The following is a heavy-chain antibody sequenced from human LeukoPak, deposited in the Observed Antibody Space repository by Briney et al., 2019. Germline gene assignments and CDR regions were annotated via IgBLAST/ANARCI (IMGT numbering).Heavy chain of an antibody. CDR1: GLTFSSYG. D-gene: IGHD3-9*01. J-gene: IGHJ4*02. Sequence: GRSLRLSCAASGLTFSSYGMHWVRQAPGKGLEWVAVIWYDGSNKYYADSVKGRFTISRDNAKNSVYLRMNSLRAEDTAVYYCARPVSSTIFFDYWGQGTLVTVSS. CDR3: ARPVSSTIFFDY. V-gene: IGHV3-33*01. CDR2: IWYDGSNK.